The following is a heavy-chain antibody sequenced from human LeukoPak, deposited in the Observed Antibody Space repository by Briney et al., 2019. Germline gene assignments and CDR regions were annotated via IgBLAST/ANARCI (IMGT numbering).Heavy chain of an antibody. D-gene: IGHD2-8*02. CDR2: TSGSGGTT. CDR1: GFTFISCA. CDR3: AKVPPGYDTGGHIDY. Sequence: CLRLSCAASGFTFISCAMSWVRQAAGKVLEWDSATSGSGGTTFYADSVKGRFTISRDNSKNTLYLQMNSLRAGDTAVYYCAKVPPGYDTGGHIDYWGQGTLVTVSS. J-gene: IGHJ4*02. V-gene: IGHV3-23*01.